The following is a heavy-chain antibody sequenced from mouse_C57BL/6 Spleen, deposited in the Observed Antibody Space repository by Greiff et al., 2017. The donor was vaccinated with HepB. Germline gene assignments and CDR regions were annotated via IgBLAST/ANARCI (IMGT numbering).Heavy chain of an antibody. CDR1: GYTFTSYW. V-gene: IGHV1-64*01. Sequence: QVQLQQSGAELVKPGASVKLSCKASGYTFTSYWMHWVKQRPGQGLEWIGMIHPNSGSTNYNEKFKSKATLTVDKSSSTAYMQLSSLTSEDSAVYYCARYPFYDFYFDYWGQGTTLTVSS. CDR3: ARYPFYDFYFDY. CDR2: IHPNSGST. J-gene: IGHJ2*01. D-gene: IGHD2-4*01.